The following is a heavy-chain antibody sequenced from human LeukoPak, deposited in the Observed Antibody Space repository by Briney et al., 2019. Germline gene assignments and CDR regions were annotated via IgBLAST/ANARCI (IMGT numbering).Heavy chain of an antibody. D-gene: IGHD3-16*02. Sequence: GSLRLSCAASGFTFSSYYMNWVRQPPGKGLEWIGEVNLQGGTNYNPSLLRRVAISVDTSANHVSLQMTSVTAADTAVYYCAREGGSYRPLDYSGQGTLVTVSS. CDR1: GFTFSSYY. V-gene: IGHV4-34*01. CDR2: VNLQGGT. J-gene: IGHJ4*02. CDR3: AREGGSYRPLDY.